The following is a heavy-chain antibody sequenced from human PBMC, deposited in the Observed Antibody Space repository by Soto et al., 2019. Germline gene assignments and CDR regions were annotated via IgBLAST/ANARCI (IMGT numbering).Heavy chain of an antibody. D-gene: IGHD2-8*02. V-gene: IGHV3-9*01. CDR2: ISWNSGTI. CDR3: AKSTGGTANGMGV. J-gene: IGHJ6*02. Sequence: EVQVVESGGGLVQPGRPLRLSCAASGFSFDDYAMHWVRQAPGKGLEWVSGISWNSGTIGYADSVKGRFTISRDNAKNSLYLQMNSLRAEDTALYYCAKSTGGTANGMGVWGQGTTVTVSS. CDR1: GFSFDDYA.